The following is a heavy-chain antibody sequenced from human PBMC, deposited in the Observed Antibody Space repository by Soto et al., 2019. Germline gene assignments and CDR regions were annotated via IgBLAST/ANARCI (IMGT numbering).Heavy chain of an antibody. V-gene: IGHV4-31*03. CDR2: IYYSGST. CDR3: ARPFGVAAAGPFDY. Sequence: QLQLQETGPGLVKPSQTLSLTCTVSGGSIRSGGYYWRWIRQHPGKGLEWIGYIYYSGSTYYNPSLKSRVTISVDTSKNQFSLKLSSVTAADTAVYYCARPFGVAAAGPFDYWGQGTLVTVSS. CDR1: GGSIRSGGYY. D-gene: IGHD6-13*01. J-gene: IGHJ4*02.